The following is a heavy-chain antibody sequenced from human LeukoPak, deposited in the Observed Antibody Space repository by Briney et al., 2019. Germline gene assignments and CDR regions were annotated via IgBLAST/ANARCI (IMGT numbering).Heavy chain of an antibody. J-gene: IGHJ4*02. V-gene: IGHV3-73*01. CDR2: IRSKANSYAT. CDR1: GFTFSGSA. Sequence: PGGSLKLSCAASGFTFSGSAMHWVRQASGKGLKWVGRIRSKANSYATAYAASVKGRFTISRDDSKNTAYLQMNSLKTEDTAVYYCTRTPDYWGQGTLVTVSS. CDR3: TRTPDY.